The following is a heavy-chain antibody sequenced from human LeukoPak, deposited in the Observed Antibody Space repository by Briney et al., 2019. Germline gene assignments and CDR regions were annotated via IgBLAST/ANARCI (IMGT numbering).Heavy chain of an antibody. J-gene: IGHJ5*02. CDR3: ASYYYDSSGYLGLRDWFDP. D-gene: IGHD3-22*01. V-gene: IGHV1-69*02. CDR1: GFTFSSYY. CDR2: IIPILGIA. Sequence: GGSLRLSCAASGFTFSSYYMHWVRQAPGQGLEWMGRIIPILGIANYAQKFQGRVTITADKLTSTAYMELSSLRSEDTAVYYCASYYYDSSGYLGLRDWFDPWGQGTLVTVSS.